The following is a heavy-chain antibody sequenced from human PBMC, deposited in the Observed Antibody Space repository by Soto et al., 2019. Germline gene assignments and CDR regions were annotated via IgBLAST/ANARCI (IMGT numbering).Heavy chain of an antibody. CDR2: VYWDDDK. CDR3: AHCRGGVASF. CDR1: GFSLSTRYVG. V-gene: IGHV2-5*02. D-gene: IGHD2-2*01. J-gene: IGHJ4*02. Sequence: QITLNESGPTLVKPTQTLTLTCTFSGFSLSTRYVGVGWVRQPPGAALEWLGVVYWDDDKTSSPSLKSRLTLTKDTPTPQVVFRLTIMDPVDTATDYCAHCRGGVASFWGQGTLVTVSS.